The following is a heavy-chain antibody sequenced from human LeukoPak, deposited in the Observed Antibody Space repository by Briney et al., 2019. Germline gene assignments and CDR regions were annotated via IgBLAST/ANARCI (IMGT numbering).Heavy chain of an antibody. J-gene: IGHJ3*02. CDR3: ARGRYCSADICTGGDSFDI. CDR1: GGSISNYY. Sequence: SETLSLTCTVSGGSISNYYWSWIRQPAGKGLEWIWRKYARGRSNYNPPIQSRVTMSVDTSKNQFSLKLRSVTAADTAVYYCARGRYCSADICTGGDSFDIWGQGTMVSVSP. V-gene: IGHV4-4*07. D-gene: IGHD2-15*01. CDR2: KYARGRS.